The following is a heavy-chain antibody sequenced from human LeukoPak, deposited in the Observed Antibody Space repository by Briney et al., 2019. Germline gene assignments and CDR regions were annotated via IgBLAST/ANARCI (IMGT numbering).Heavy chain of an antibody. CDR3: ARGGLWVTTSPLDY. D-gene: IGHD4-17*01. CDR1: GFTFSSYG. CDR2: ISYDGSNK. J-gene: IGHJ4*02. V-gene: IGHV3-30*03. Sequence: QPGGPLRLSCAASGFTFSSYGMHWVRQAPGKGLEWVAVISYDGSNKYYADSVKGRFTISRDNSKNTLYLQMNSLRSDDTAVYYCARGGLWVTTSPLDYWGQGTLVTVSS.